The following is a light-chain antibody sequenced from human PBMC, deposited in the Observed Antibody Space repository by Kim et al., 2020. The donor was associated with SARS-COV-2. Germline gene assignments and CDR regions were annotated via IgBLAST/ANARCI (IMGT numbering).Light chain of an antibody. J-gene: IGLJ2*01. V-gene: IGLV3-19*01. CDR2: GEN. Sequence: GQTVMITCQGDSLRTYYETWYQQKAGQAPILVMYGENNRPSGIPDRYSGSTSGNTASLTITGAQAEDEADYHCSSRDISGNYLLFGGGTQLTVL. CDR1: SLRTYY. CDR3: SSRDISGNYLL.